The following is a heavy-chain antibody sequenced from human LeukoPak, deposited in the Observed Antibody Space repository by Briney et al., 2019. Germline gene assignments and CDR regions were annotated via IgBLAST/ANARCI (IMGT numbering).Heavy chain of an antibody. CDR2: INPSGGST. CDR1: GYTFTSYY. D-gene: IGHD5-12*01. J-gene: IGHJ4*02. V-gene: IGHV1-46*01. CDR3: ASWYPSGYDFWALDY. Sequence: GASVKVSCKASGYTFTSYYMHWVRQAPGQGLEWMGIINPSGGSTSYAQKFQGRVTMTRDTSTSTVYMELSSLRSEDTAVYYCASWYPSGYDFWALDYWGQGTLVTVSS.